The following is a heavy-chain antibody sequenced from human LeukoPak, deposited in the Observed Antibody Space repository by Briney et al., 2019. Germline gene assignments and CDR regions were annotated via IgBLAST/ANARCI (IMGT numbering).Heavy chain of an antibody. V-gene: IGHV4-59*08. CDR2: IYYSGST. CDR3: ARGYSSGWYNWVDP. D-gene: IGHD6-19*01. Sequence: PSETLSLTCTVSGGSISSYYWSWIRQPPGKGLEWIGYIYYSGSTNYNPSLKSRVTISVDTSKNQFSLKLSSVTAADTAVYYCARGYSSGWYNWVDPWGEGTLVTVSS. J-gene: IGHJ5*02. CDR1: GGSISSYY.